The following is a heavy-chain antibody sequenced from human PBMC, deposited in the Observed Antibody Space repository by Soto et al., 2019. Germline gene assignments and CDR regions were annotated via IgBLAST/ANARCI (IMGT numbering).Heavy chain of an antibody. Sequence: PGQGLEWMGGIIPIFGTANYAQKFQGRVTITADESTSTAYMELSSLRSEDTAVYYCARGSPYYDSSGYYYSSSPYYFDYWGQGTLVTVSS. D-gene: IGHD3-22*01. J-gene: IGHJ4*02. V-gene: IGHV1-69*01. CDR3: ARGSPYYDSSGYYYSSSPYYFDY. CDR2: IIPIFGTA.